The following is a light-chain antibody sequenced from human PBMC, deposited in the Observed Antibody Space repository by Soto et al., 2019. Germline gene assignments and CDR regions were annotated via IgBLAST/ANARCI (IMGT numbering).Light chain of an antibody. CDR1: QSVSSSY. J-gene: IGKJ5*01. CDR2: GTS. V-gene: IGKV3-20*01. Sequence: EIVLTQSPGTLSLSPGERATLSCRASQSVSSSYLAWYQQRPGQAPRLLIYGTSSRATGIPDRFSGSGSGTDFTFTISRLKPEDFSVYYCQLYGSSPLVTFGQGTRLEIK. CDR3: QLYGSSPLVT.